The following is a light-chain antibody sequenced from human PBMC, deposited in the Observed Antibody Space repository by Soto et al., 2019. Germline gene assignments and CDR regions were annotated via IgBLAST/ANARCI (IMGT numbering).Light chain of an antibody. CDR3: QQYNSYSRA. V-gene: IGKV1-5*03. CDR2: KAS. J-gene: IGKJ5*01. CDR1: QSISSW. Sequence: DIQMSQSPSTLSASVGNRVTIVCRASQSISSWLAWYQQKPGKAPKLLIYKASSLESGVPSRCSGSGSGTEFTLTISSLQPDDFATYYCQQYNSYSRAFGQGTRLDIK.